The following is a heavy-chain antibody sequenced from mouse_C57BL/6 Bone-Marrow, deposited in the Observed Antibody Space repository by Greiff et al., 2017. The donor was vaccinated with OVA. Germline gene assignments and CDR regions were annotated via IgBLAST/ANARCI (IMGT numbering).Heavy chain of an antibody. D-gene: IGHD2-5*01. Sequence: VQLQQPGAELVKPGASVKLSCKASGYTFTSYWMQWVKQRPGQGLEWIGEIDPSDSYTNYNQKFKGKATLTVDTSSSTAYMQLSSLTSEDSAVYYCARRYSNYGFYAMDYWGQGTSVTVSS. V-gene: IGHV1-50*01. CDR1: GYTFTSYW. CDR2: IDPSDSYT. CDR3: ARRYSNYGFYAMDY. J-gene: IGHJ4*01.